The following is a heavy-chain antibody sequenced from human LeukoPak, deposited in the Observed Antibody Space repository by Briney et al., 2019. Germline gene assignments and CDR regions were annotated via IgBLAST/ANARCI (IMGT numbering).Heavy chain of an antibody. CDR2: IYYSGST. V-gene: IGHV4-59*01. D-gene: IGHD6-25*01. CDR1: GGSISSYY. Sequence: PSETLSLTCTVSGGSISSYYWSWIRQPPGKGLEWIGYIYYSGSTNYNPSLKSRVTISVDTSKNQFSLKLSSVTAADTAVYYCARDRSLSSGKYYFDYWGQGALVTVSS. J-gene: IGHJ4*02. CDR3: ARDRSLSSGKYYFDY.